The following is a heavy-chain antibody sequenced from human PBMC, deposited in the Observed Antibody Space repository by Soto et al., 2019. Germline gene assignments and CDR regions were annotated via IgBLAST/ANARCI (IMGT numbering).Heavy chain of an antibody. CDR1: GYTFTGYY. D-gene: IGHD2-15*01. CDR3: ARGNCSGGSCYFDY. CDR2: INPNSGGT. V-gene: IGHV1-2*04. Sequence: ASVKVSCKASGYTFTGYYMHWVRQAPGQGLEWMGWINPNSGGTNYAQKFQGWVTMTRDTSISTAYMELSRLRSDDTAVYYCARGNCSGGSCYFDYWGQGTLVTVSS. J-gene: IGHJ4*02.